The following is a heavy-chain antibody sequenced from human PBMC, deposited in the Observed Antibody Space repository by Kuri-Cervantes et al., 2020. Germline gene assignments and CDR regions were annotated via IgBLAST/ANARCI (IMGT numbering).Heavy chain of an antibody. CDR3: TTARYGSIWYGALSDY. CDR2: IYSCGST. CDR1: GFTFSSYG. V-gene: IGHV3-NL1*01. Sequence: GGSLRLSCAASGFTFSSYGMHWVRQAPGKGLEWVSLIYSCGSTYYADSLKGRFTISRDKSKNTLYLLMNCLRAEDTAVYYCTTARYGSIWYGALSDYWGQGTLVTVSS. J-gene: IGHJ4*02. D-gene: IGHD6-13*01.